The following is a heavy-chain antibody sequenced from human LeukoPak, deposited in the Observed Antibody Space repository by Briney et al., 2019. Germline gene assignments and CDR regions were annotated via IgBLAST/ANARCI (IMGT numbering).Heavy chain of an antibody. CDR2: MNHNSGNT. Sequence: AAVTVSFMACGYTFTSYDINWVRQAAGQGREGMGWMNHNSGNTGYAQKFQGILTMTRNTSISTAYMELSTLRSEDTAVYYCAARGASSSSLRPLDYWGQGTLVTVSS. CDR3: AARGASSSSLRPLDY. V-gene: IGHV1-8*01. CDR1: GYTFTSYD. D-gene: IGHD6-6*01. J-gene: IGHJ4*02.